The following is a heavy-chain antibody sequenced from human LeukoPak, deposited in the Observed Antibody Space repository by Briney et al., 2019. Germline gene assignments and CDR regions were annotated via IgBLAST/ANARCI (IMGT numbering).Heavy chain of an antibody. CDR2: ISTSSGYI. CDR1: GFTFSSYS. Sequence: GGSLRLSCAASGFTFSSYSMNWVRQAPGKGLEWVSCISTSSGYIYYADSVKGRFTISRDNAKNSLYLHMNSLRAEDTAVYYCARVGLYYFDYWGQGTLVTVSS. CDR3: ARVGLYYFDY. V-gene: IGHV3-21*01. J-gene: IGHJ4*02.